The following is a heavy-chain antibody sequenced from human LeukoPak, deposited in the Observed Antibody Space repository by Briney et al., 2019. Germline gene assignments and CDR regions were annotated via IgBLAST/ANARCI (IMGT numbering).Heavy chain of an antibody. CDR2: IYPAGTT. CDR1: GFTVSNSY. CDR3: AREQAYWFGP. V-gene: IGHV3-53*01. Sequence: PGGSLRLSCAASGFTVSNSYMTWVRQAPGKGLEWVSFIYPAGTTSYAGSVKGRFTISRDSSKNTLHLQMNSLRADDTAVYYCAREQAYWFGPWGQGSLVTVSS. J-gene: IGHJ5*02.